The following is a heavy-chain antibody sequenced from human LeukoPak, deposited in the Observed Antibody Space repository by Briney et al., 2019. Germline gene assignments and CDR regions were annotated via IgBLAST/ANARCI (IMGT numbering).Heavy chain of an antibody. CDR3: AKDRALVGATTDFDY. CDR1: GFTFSSYA. V-gene: IGHV3-23*01. D-gene: IGHD1-26*01. J-gene: IGHJ4*02. CDR2: ISGSGGST. Sequence: GGSLRLSCAASGFTFSSYAMSWVRQAPGKGPEWVSAISGSGGSTYYADSVKGRFTISRDNSKNTLYLQMNSLRAEDTAVYYCAKDRALVGATTDFDYWGQGTLVTVSS.